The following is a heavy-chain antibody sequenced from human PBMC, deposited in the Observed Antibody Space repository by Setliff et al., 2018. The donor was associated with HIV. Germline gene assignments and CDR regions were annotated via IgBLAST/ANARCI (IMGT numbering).Heavy chain of an antibody. V-gene: IGHV4-39*07. CDR3: ARVPTSSWYVTTQRTKEYFHH. CDR2: IYYSGNT. Sequence: SETLSLTCTVSGGSIKSSSYYWGWIRQPPGKGLEWIGSIYYSGNTYYNPSLKSRVTIVEDTSRNQFSLRLSSVTAADTAIYYCARVPTSSWYVTTQRTKEYFHHWGQGTLVTVSS. CDR1: GGSIKSSSYY. D-gene: IGHD6-13*01. J-gene: IGHJ1*01.